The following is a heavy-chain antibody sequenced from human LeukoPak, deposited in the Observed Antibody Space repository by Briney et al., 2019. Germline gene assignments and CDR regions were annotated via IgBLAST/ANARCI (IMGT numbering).Heavy chain of an antibody. CDR1: GFTFSSYA. V-gene: IGHV3-23*01. D-gene: IGHD5-18*01. CDR3: ATGCGYSYGYQAVAGRFCAFDI. CDR2: ISGSGGST. J-gene: IGHJ3*02. Sequence: PGGSLRLSCAASGFTFSSYAMSWVRQAPGKGLEWVSAISGSGGSTYYADSVKGRFTISRDNSKNTLYLQMNSLRAEDTAVYYCATGCGYSYGYQAVAGRFCAFDIWGQGTMVTVSS.